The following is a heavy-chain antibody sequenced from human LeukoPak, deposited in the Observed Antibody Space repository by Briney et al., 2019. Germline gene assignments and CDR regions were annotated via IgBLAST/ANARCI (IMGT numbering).Heavy chain of an antibody. CDR1: GFIFGDYL. J-gene: IGHJ4*02. V-gene: IGHV3-49*03. Sequence: PGRSLRLSCTASGFIFGDYLMSWFRQAPGKGLEGIGFISGGTTEYAASVKGRFTISRDDSTSIAYLQMNSLTTEDTAVYYCSRGSGWLSVYWGQGTLVTVSS. CDR3: SRGSGWLSVY. D-gene: IGHD6-19*01. CDR2: ISGGTT.